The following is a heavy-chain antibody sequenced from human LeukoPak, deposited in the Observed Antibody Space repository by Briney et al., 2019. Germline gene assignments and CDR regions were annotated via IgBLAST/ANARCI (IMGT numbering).Heavy chain of an antibody. V-gene: IGHV3-30*18. CDR2: ISYDGSNK. D-gene: IGHD2-15*01. Sequence: GGSLRLSCAASGFTFSSYGMHWVRQAPGEGLEWVAVISYDGSNKYYADSVKGRFTISRDNSKNTLYLQMNSLRAEDTAVYYCAKDQSIVVVVAATRGMDVWGQGTTVTVSS. J-gene: IGHJ6*02. CDR1: GFTFSSYG. CDR3: AKDQSIVVVVAATRGMDV.